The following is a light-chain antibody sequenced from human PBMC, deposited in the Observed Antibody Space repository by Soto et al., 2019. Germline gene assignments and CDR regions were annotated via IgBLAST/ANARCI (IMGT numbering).Light chain of an antibody. CDR3: QQYYSYPPSIS. J-gene: IGKJ5*01. CDR2: AAS. Sequence: AIRMTQSPSSFSASTGDRVTITCRASQGISSYLAWYQQKPGKAPKLLIYAASTLQSGVPSRFSGSGSGTGFTLTISCLQSEDFATYYCQQYYSYPPSISFGQGTRLEIK. V-gene: IGKV1-8*01. CDR1: QGISSY.